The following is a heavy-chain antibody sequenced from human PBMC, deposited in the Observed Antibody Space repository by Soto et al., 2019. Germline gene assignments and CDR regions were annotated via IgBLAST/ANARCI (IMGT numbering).Heavy chain of an antibody. J-gene: IGHJ3*02. V-gene: IGHV3-23*01. Sequence: GGSLRLSCAASGFTFSSYAMSWVRQAPGKGLEWVSAISGSGGSTYYADSVKGRFTISRDNSKNTLYLQVNSLRAEDTAVYYCAKGSGSLPDAFDIWGQGTMVTVSS. CDR3: AKGSGSLPDAFDI. CDR1: GFTFSSYA. D-gene: IGHD1-26*01. CDR2: ISGSGGST.